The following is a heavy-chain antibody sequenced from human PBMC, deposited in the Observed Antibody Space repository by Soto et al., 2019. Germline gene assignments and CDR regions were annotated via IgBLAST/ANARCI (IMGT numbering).Heavy chain of an antibody. J-gene: IGHJ4*02. CDR1: RGTFSSYA. Sequence: ASVKASCKASRGTFSSYAMSWVRQAPEQGLEWMGGIIPIFGTANYAQKFQGRFTITADESTSTAYMELSRLRSEETAVYYCARPEGYGSGSYYFDSWGQGTLVTVSS. V-gene: IGHV1-69*13. D-gene: IGHD3-10*01. CDR2: IIPIFGTA. CDR3: ARPEGYGSGSYYFDS.